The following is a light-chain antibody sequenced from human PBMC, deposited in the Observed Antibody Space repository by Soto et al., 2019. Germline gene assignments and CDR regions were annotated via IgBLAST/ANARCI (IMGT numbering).Light chain of an antibody. CDR3: QQYEDLPLT. J-gene: IGKJ4*01. CDR1: QNIFNY. Sequence: DVQLTQSPSTLPASVGDRVAITCQATQNIFNYLNWFQPRPGQAPQLLISDASHLEPGVPSRFSGQRSGTDFTLIINDLQPEDFATYCCQQYEDLPLTFGCGTRVEV. CDR2: DAS. V-gene: IGKV1-33*01.